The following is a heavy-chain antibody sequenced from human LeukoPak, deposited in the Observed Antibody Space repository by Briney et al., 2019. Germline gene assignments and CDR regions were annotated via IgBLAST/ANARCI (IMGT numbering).Heavy chain of an antibody. CDR1: GGSFSGYC. D-gene: IGHD3-3*01. V-gene: IGHV4-34*01. Sequence: SETLSLTCAVYGGSFSGYCWSWIRQPPGKGLEWIGEINHSGSTNYNPSLKSRVTISVDTSKNQFSLKLSSVTAADTAVYYCARIRITIFGVVTEYFDYWGQGTPVTVSS. CDR3: ARIRITIFGVVTEYFDY. CDR2: INHSGST. J-gene: IGHJ4*02.